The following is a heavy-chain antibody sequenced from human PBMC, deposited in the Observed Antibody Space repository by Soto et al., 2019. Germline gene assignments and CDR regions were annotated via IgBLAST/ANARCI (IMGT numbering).Heavy chain of an antibody. CDR2: IYYSGST. V-gene: IGHV4-39*01. CDR3: ARYWHREYYDYVWGSYRQYDAFDI. CDR1: GGFISSSSYY. Sequence: PSETLSLTCTVSGGFISSSSYYWGWIRQPPGKGLEWIGSIYYSGSTYYNPSLKSRVTISVDTSKNQFSLKLSSVTAADTAVYYCARYWHREYYDYVWGSYRQYDAFDIWGQGTMVTVSS. D-gene: IGHD3-16*02. J-gene: IGHJ3*02.